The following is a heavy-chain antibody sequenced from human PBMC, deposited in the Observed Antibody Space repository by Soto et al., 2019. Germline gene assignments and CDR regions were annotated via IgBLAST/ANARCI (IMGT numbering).Heavy chain of an antibody. CDR3: AREPKQNYDGSTWNGGFDS. CDR1: GDSISSPHYY. Sequence: QVQLQESGPGLVKPSQTLSLSCTVSGDSISSPHYYWTWVRQPPGKGLEWIGYIYYTGNNFYNPALKRRLAMSVDPSTNQFSLKLTSVTAADTAVYFCAREPKQNYDGSTWNGGFDSWGPGTLVTVSS. V-gene: IGHV4-30-4*01. CDR2: IYYTGNN. J-gene: IGHJ4*02. D-gene: IGHD3-22*01.